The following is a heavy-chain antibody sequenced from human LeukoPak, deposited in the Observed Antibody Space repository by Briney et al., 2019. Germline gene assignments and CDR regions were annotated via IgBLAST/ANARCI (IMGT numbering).Heavy chain of an antibody. V-gene: IGHV4-59*01. CDR1: GGSISSYY. CDR3: ARDHLQKAFDI. J-gene: IGHJ3*02. Sequence: SETLSLTCTVSGGSISSYYWSWIRQPPGKGLEWIGYIYYSGSTNYNPSLKSRATISVDTSKNQFSLKLSSVTAADTAVYYCARDHLQKAFDIWGQGTMVTVSS. D-gene: IGHD4-11*01. CDR2: IYYSGST.